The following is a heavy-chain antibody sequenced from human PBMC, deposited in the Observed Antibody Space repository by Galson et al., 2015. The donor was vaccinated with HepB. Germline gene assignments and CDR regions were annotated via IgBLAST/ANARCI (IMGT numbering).Heavy chain of an antibody. CDR2: ITHSGDA. Sequence: TLSLTCAVSGASIRTLDWWSWVRQSPGKRLEWIGQITHSGDANYNPSFKSRVTMSVDTSKNQFSLKLSSLTAADTAIYYCARDLIRDGAGYYFDYWGQGTLVTVSS. D-gene: IGHD5-24*01. CDR1: GASIRTLDW. CDR3: ARDLIRDGAGYYFDY. J-gene: IGHJ4*02. V-gene: IGHV4-4*02.